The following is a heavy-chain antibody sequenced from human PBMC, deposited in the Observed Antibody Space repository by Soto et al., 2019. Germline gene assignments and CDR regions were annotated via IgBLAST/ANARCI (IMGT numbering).Heavy chain of an antibody. CDR1: GVTFSSYA. Sequence: GSLRLSCAASGVTFSSYAMSWVRQAPGKGLEWVSAISGSGGSTYYADSVKGRFTISRDNSKNTLYLQMNSLRAEDTAVYYCAKVPYYYDSSGQYYFDYWGQGTLVTVSS. V-gene: IGHV3-23*01. D-gene: IGHD3-22*01. CDR3: AKVPYYYDSSGQYYFDY. J-gene: IGHJ4*02. CDR2: ISGSGGST.